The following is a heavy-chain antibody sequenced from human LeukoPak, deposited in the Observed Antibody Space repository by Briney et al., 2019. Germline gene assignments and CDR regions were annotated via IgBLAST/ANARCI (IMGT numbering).Heavy chain of an antibody. CDR1: GGSISSSSKY. J-gene: IGHJ4*02. CDR2: IYYSGTT. CDR3: ATTTIRLGY. V-gene: IGHV4-39*07. D-gene: IGHD1-26*01. Sequence: SETLSLTCTVSGGSISSSSKYWGWIRQPPGKGLEWIGSIYYSGTTYYNPSLKSRVAISVDTSKNQFSLKLSSVTAADTAVYYCATTTIRLGYWGQGTLVTVSS.